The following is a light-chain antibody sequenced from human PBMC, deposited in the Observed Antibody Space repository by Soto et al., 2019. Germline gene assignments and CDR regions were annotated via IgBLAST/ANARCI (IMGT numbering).Light chain of an antibody. Sequence: QSVLTQPPSVSGAPGQRVTISCTGSRSNIGAGYAVHWYQQLPGTAPKLLIYDNTNRPSGVPDRFSASESGTSASLAITGLQSEDEADHYCQSYATSLSASVFGGGTKLTVL. CDR1: RSNIGAGYA. J-gene: IGLJ2*01. CDR3: QSYATSLSASV. V-gene: IGLV1-40*01. CDR2: DNT.